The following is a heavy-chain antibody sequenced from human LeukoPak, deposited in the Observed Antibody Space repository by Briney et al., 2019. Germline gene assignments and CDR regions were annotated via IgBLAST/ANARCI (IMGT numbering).Heavy chain of an antibody. D-gene: IGHD1-26*01. J-gene: IGHJ6*02. CDR2: IYYSGST. CDR1: GGSINTTY. V-gene: IGHV4-59*01. Sequence: SETLSLTCSVSGGSINTTYWSWIRQPPGKGLEWIGYIYYSGSTNYNPSLKSRVTISVDTSKNQFSLKLSSVTAADTAVYYCARVGGTNYYYYGMDVWGQGTTVTVSS. CDR3: ARVGGTNYYYYGMDV.